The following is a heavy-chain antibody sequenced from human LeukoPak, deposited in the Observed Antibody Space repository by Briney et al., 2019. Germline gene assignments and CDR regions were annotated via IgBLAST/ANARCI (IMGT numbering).Heavy chain of an antibody. Sequence: GGSLRLSCAASGFTFSSYGMHWVRQAPGKGLEWVAFIRYDGSNKYYADSVKGRFTISRDNSKNTLYLQMNSLRAEDTAVYYCAKDLGRRLVVPAEEYAFDYWGQGTLVTVSS. CDR2: IRYDGSNK. D-gene: IGHD2-2*01. V-gene: IGHV3-30*02. CDR3: AKDLGRRLVVPAEEYAFDY. CDR1: GFTFSSYG. J-gene: IGHJ4*02.